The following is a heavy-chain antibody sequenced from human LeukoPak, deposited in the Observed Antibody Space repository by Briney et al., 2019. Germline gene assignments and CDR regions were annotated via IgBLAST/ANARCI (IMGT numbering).Heavy chain of an antibody. CDR2: IYTSGST. CDR3: AREDGTYYYYMDV. CDR1: GGSISSGSYY. Sequence: SETLSLTCTVSGGSISSGSYYWRWIRQPAGTGLEWIGRIYTSGSTNYNPSLKSRVTISVDTSKNQFSLKLSSVTAADTAVYYCAREDGTYYYYMDVWGKGTTVTISS. J-gene: IGHJ6*03. V-gene: IGHV4-61*02.